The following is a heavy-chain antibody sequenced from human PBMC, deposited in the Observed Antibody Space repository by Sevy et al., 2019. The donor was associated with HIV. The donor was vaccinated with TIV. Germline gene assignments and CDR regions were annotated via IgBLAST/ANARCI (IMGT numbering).Heavy chain of an antibody. CDR2: IGVYNGNI. D-gene: IGHD4-17*01. J-gene: IGHJ6*02. CDR1: GYTYSNYG. CDR3: ARFGTVATLRYNYYNGMDV. V-gene: IGHV1-18*01. Sequence: ASVKVSCKASGYTYSNYGITWVRRAPRQGLEWMGWIGVYNGNIKYAQKFRGRVTVTTDTSTSTAYMELRSLRTDDTAVYYCARFGTVATLRYNYYNGMDVWGQGTTVTVSS.